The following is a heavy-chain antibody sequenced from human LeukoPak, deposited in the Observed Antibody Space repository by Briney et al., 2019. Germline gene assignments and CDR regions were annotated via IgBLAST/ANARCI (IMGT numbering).Heavy chain of an antibody. D-gene: IGHD5-24*01. J-gene: IGHJ4*01. CDR3: AKLLRDVTIYDF. CDR2: INQDESAK. Sequence: GGSLRLSCAASEFIFSRFWMSWVRQAPGKGLEWVASINQDESAKFYVDSVRGRFTISRDNAKNSLFLQMSSLRAENTAFYYCAKLLRDVTIYDFWGHGALVTVSS. V-gene: IGHV3-7*01. CDR1: EFIFSRFW.